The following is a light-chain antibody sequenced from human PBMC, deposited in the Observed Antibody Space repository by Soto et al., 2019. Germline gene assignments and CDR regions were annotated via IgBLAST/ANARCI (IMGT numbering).Light chain of an antibody. V-gene: IGKV1-5*01. Sequence: DIQMTQSPSTLSAFVGDRVSITCEASQSIGTFLAWYQQKPGKAPKVLIYDASTLESGVPSRFSGSGSGTEFSLTISNLQNEDFATYDCQHLNSYTLTFGGGTKVDIK. CDR1: QSIGTF. CDR2: DAS. CDR3: QHLNSYTLT. J-gene: IGKJ4*01.